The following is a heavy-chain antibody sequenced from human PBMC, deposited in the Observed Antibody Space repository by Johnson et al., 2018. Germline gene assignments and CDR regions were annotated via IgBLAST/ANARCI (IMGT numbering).Heavy chain of an antibody. Sequence: EVQLLESGGGSVQPGGSLRLACSTSGFTFSNYYMSWVRQAPGKGLEWVANIKEDATEQNYVDSVKGRFTISRDNAKKSFYLQMSSLRVEDTAVYYCVVGMMDFEHGGQGSLVTVSS. CDR3: VVGMMDFEH. CDR2: IKEDATEQ. V-gene: IGHV3-7*01. J-gene: IGHJ1*01. D-gene: IGHD1-26*01. CDR1: GFTFSNYY.